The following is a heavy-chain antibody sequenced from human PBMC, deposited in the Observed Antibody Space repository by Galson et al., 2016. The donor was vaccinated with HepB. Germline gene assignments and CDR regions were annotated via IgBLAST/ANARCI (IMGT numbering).Heavy chain of an antibody. J-gene: IGHJ4*02. CDR2: ISSDGTSI. D-gene: IGHD6-25*01. V-gene: IGHV3-74*01. CDR3: ARARRAARFDY. CDR1: GITFSGFW. Sequence: SLRLSCAASGITFSGFWMHWVRQPPGKGPVWVSRISSDGTSISYAESVKGRFTISRDNAKNTLDLQMNGLTAEDTAVFYCARARRAARFDYWGQGVLVAGSS.